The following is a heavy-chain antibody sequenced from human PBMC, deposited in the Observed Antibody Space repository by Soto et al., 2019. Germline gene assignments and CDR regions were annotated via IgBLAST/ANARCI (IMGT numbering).Heavy chain of an antibody. CDR2: IIPIFGTA. CDR1: GGTFSSYA. D-gene: IGHD3-10*01. V-gene: IGHV1-69*13. Sequence: SVKVSCKASGGTFSSYAISWVRRAPGQGLEWMGGIIPIFGTANYAQKFQGRVTITADESTSTAYMELSSLRSEDTAVYYCARARMVRGVIRDMYYFDYWGQGTLVTVSS. J-gene: IGHJ4*02. CDR3: ARARMVRGVIRDMYYFDY.